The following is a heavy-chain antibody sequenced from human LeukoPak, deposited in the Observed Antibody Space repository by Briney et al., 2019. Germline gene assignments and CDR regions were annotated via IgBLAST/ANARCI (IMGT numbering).Heavy chain of an antibody. CDR1: GYTFTNYD. D-gene: IGHD4-17*01. V-gene: IGHV1-8*01. Sequence: ASVRVSCTASGYTFTNYDIHWVRQATGQGPEWVSWINPNRGNTASAQKVQGRFTVSRNTSTSTTYMELNSLRSDDTAVYYCARGLFVDYEKYDTFDIWGQGTKVTVAS. CDR3: ARGLFVDYEKYDTFDI. CDR2: INPNRGNT. J-gene: IGHJ3*02.